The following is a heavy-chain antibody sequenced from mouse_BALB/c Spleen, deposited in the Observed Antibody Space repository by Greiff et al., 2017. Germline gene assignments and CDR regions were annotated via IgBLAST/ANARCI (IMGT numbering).Heavy chain of an antibody. CDR3: ARGFITTANYFDY. D-gene: IGHD1-2*01. CDR2: IDPANGNT. J-gene: IGHJ2*01. Sequence: VQLKESGAELVKPGASVKLSCTASGFNIKDTYMHWVKQRPEQGLEWIGRIDPANGNTKYDPKFQGKATITADTSSNTAYLQLSSLTSEDTAVYYCARGFITTANYFDYWGQGTTLTVSS. V-gene: IGHV14-3*02. CDR1: GFNIKDTY.